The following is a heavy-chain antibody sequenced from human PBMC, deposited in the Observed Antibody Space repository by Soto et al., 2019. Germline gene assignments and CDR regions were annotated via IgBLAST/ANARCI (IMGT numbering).Heavy chain of an antibody. CDR2: INHSGST. CDR1: GGSFIGYY. V-gene: IGHV4-34*01. D-gene: IGHD2-2*01. Sequence: SETLSLTCAVYGGSFIGYYWSWILQPPWKGLEWIGEINHSGSTNYNPSLKSRVTISVDTSKNQFSLKLSSVTAADTAVYYCAREGTRVVPAAMGGSYWFDPWGQGTLVTVSS. CDR3: AREGTRVVPAAMGGSYWFDP. J-gene: IGHJ5*02.